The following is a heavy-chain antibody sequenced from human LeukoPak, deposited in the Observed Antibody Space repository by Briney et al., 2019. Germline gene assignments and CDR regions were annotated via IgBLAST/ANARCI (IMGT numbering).Heavy chain of an antibody. CDR3: ARDRNGDYDYYYYGMDV. J-gene: IGHJ6*02. CDR2: IYSGDNT. V-gene: IGHV3-66*01. CDR1: GFTVSSNY. D-gene: IGHD4-17*01. Sequence: GGSLRLSCAASGFTVSSNYMSWVRQAPGKGLEWVSLIYSGDNTYYADSVKGRFTISRDNAKNSLYLQMNGLRAEDTAVYYCARDRNGDYDYYYYGMDVWGQGTTVTVSS.